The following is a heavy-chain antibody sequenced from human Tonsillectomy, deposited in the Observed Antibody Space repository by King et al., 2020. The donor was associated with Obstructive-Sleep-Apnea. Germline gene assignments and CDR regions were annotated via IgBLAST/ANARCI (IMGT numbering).Heavy chain of an antibody. CDR1: GDSISNYY. V-gene: IGHV4-4*07. D-gene: IGHD4-23*01. J-gene: IGHJ4*02. CDR2: VYSSGST. Sequence: VQLQESGPGLVKPSETLSLTCTVSGDSISNYYWTWIRQPAGKGLEWIGRVYSSGSTKYNPSLKSRVTMSVDTSKNQFFLTVISVTAADTAVYYCAADYGGDSRYFGYWGQGTLVTVSS. CDR3: AADYGGDSRYFGY.